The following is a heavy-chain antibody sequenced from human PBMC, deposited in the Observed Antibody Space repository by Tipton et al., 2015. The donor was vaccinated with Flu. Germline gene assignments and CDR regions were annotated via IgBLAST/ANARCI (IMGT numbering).Heavy chain of an antibody. D-gene: IGHD3-10*01. CDR1: GYSFTSYW. CDR2: IYPGDSDT. Sequence: QLVQSGAEVKKPGESLKISCKGSGYSFTSYWIGWVRQMPGKGLEWMGIIYPGDSDTRYSPSFQGQVTISADKSISTAYLQWSSLKASDTAMYYCARTPYYYGSGTDYYYGMDVWGQGTTVTVSS. CDR3: ARTPYYYGSGTDYYYGMDV. V-gene: IGHV5-51*01. J-gene: IGHJ6*02.